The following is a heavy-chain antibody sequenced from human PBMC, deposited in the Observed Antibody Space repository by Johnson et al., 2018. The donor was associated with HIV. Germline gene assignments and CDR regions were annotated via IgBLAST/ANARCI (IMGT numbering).Heavy chain of an antibody. Sequence: QVQLVESGGGVVRPGGSLRLSCAASGFSFSDHYMSWIRQAPGKGLEWVSYISSSGSTIYYADSVKGRFTVSRDNAKNTLYLEMNSLRAEDTAVYYCAKDRYSSSSVGAFDIWGQGTMVTVSS. V-gene: IGHV3-11*01. CDR3: AKDRYSSSSVGAFDI. J-gene: IGHJ3*02. CDR2: ISSSGSTI. D-gene: IGHD6-6*01. CDR1: GFSFSDHY.